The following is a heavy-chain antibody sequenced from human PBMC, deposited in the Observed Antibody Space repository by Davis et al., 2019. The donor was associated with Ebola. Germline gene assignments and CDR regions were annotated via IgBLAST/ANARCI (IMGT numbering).Heavy chain of an antibody. CDR3: VAGGTLVRGVMVP. Sequence: GGSLRLSCRASGFIFSNDWINCVRQAPGNVLEWVAHIQTYVDGATDYNAAVKGRFTIPRDDSQSTLYLQMHSLQTEDTAMYYCVAGGTLVRGVMVPWGQGTLVTVSS. V-gene: IGHV3-15*07. J-gene: IGHJ5*02. D-gene: IGHD3-10*01. CDR1: GFIFSNDW. CDR2: IQTYVDGAT.